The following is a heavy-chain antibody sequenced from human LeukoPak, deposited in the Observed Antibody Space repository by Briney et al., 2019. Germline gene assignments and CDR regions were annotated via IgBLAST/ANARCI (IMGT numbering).Heavy chain of an antibody. CDR2: IYYSGST. CDR1: GGSISSSSYY. Sequence: SETLSLTCTVSGGSISSSSYYWGWIRQPPGKGLEWIGSIYYSGSTYYNPSLKSRVTISVDTSKNQFSLKLSSVTAADTAVYYCARAKIVGASDAFDIWGQGTMVTVSS. V-gene: IGHV4-39*01. D-gene: IGHD1-26*01. CDR3: ARAKIVGASDAFDI. J-gene: IGHJ3*02.